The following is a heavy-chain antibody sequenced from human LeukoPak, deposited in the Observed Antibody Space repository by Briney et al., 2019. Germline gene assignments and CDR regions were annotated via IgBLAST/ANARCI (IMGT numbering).Heavy chain of an antibody. D-gene: IGHD2-2*01. V-gene: IGHV1-2*02. CDR3: ARDFIVVVPAAPPPNYYYYMDV. CDR2: INPNSGGT. CDR1: GFTFTSYY. Sequence: ASVKVSCKASGFTFTSYYMHWVRQAPGQGLEWMGWINPNSGGTNYAQKFQGRVTMTRDTSISTAYMELSRLRSDDTAVYYCARDFIVVVPAAPPPNYYYYMDVWGKGTTVTVSS. J-gene: IGHJ6*03.